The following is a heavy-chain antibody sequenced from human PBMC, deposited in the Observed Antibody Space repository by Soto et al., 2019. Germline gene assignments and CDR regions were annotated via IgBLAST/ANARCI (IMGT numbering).Heavy chain of an antibody. CDR2: ISSSSSYI. V-gene: IGHV3-21*01. Sequence: GGSLRLSCAASGFTFSSYSMNWVRQAPGKGLEWVSSISSSSSYIYYADSVKGRFTISRDNAKNSLYLQMNSLRADDTAVYYCAREITMVRGVIDYNWFDPWGQGTLVTVSS. CDR1: GFTFSSYS. J-gene: IGHJ5*02. CDR3: AREITMVRGVIDYNWFDP. D-gene: IGHD3-10*01.